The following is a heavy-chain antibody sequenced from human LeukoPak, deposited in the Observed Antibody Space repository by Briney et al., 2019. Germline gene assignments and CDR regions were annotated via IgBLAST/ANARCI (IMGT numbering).Heavy chain of an antibody. CDR2: INHSGST. V-gene: IGHV4-34*01. J-gene: IGHJ5*02. D-gene: IGHD6-13*01. CDR1: GGSFSGYY. CDR3: ARAAAVMFDP. Sequence: SETLSLTCAVYGGSFSGYYWSWIRQPPGKGLEWIGEINHSGSTNYNPSLKSRVTISVDTSKNQFSLKLSSATAADTAVYYCARAAAVMFDPWGQGTLVTVSS.